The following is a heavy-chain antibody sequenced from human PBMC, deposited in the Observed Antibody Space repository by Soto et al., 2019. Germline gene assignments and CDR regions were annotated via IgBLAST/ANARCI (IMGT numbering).Heavy chain of an antibody. CDR2: IIPFFGTP. D-gene: IGHD4-17*01. J-gene: IGHJ4*02. CDR3: ARVGVTLTPRSYFDL. Sequence: QVPLVQSGAEVRQPGSSVRVSCKSSGDTFNNYAINWVRQAPGQGLEWVGGIIPFFGTPNYAESFQGRVTISADESTSTVYMTLSSLRSEDTAMYYCARVGVTLTPRSYFDLWGQGSPVTVSP. V-gene: IGHV1-69*01. CDR1: GDTFNNYA.